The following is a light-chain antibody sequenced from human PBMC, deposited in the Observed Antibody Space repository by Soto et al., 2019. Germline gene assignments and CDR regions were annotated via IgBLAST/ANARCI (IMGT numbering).Light chain of an antibody. CDR1: QTISSW. Sequence: DLQMTQSPSTLSGSLGDSVTITCRASQTISSWLAWYQQKTGKAPKILIYKESTLKSGVPSRLSGSGSGTELNLTISRLQPDDFATYYCQNYNSYSEACGQGTKVDIK. CDR2: KES. CDR3: QNYNSYSEA. V-gene: IGKV1-5*03. J-gene: IGKJ1*01.